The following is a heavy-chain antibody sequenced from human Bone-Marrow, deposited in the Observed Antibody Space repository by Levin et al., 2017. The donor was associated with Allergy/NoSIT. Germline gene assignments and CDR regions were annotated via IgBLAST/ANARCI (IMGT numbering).Heavy chain of an antibody. CDR3: ARRSAAVGWAFDI. J-gene: IGHJ3*02. CDR2: TYPSDSDT. CDR1: GYNFNTYW. V-gene: IGHV5-51*01. Sequence: AGESLKISCKGSGYNFNTYWIGWVRHMPGKGLEWMGSTYPSDSDTRYSPSLQGQVTISADKSISIAYLQWSSLKTSDTAIYYCARRSAAVGWAFDIWGQGTMVTVSS. D-gene: IGHD6-13*01.